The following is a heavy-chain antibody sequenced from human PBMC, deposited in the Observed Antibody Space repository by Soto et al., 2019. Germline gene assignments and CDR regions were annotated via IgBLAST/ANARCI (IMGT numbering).Heavy chain of an antibody. D-gene: IGHD3-10*01. J-gene: IGHJ5*02. Sequence: PSETLSLTXTVSGGSISSYYWSWIRQPAGKGLEWIGRIYTSGSTNYNPSLKSRVTMSVDTSKNQFSLKLSSVTAADTAVYYCARGRVGFGELLGWFDPWGQGTLVTVSS. CDR1: GGSISSYY. V-gene: IGHV4-4*07. CDR3: ARGRVGFGELLGWFDP. CDR2: IYTSGST.